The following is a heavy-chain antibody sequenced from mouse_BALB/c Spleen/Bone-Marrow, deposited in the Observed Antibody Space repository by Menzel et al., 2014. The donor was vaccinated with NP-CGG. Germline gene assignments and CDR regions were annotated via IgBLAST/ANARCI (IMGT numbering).Heavy chain of an antibody. Sequence: VQLQQSGAELMKPGASVKISCKATGYTFSSYWIEWVKQRPGHGLEWIGEILPGSGTTNYNEIFKGKATFTADTSSNTAYMQLSSLTSEDSAVYFCARDYRYDGAMDYWGQGTSVTVSS. CDR2: ILPGSGTT. CDR1: GYTFSSYW. CDR3: ARDYRYDGAMDY. D-gene: IGHD2-14*01. V-gene: IGHV1-9*01. J-gene: IGHJ4*01.